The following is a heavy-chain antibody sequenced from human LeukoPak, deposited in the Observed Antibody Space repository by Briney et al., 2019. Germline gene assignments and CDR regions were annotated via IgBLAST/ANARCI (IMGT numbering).Heavy chain of an antibody. J-gene: IGHJ4*02. D-gene: IGHD5-12*01. Sequence: GASAKVSCKASGYTFTGYYMHWVRQAPGQGLEWMGWINPDSGGTNYAQKFQGRVTMTRDASISTTYMELSRLRSDDTAVYYCARTDSGSTVWGQGTLVTVSS. CDR1: GYTFTGYY. CDR2: INPDSGGT. V-gene: IGHV1-2*02. CDR3: ARTDSGSTV.